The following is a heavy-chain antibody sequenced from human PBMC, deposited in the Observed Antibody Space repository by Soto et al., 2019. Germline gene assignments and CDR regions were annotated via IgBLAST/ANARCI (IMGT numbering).Heavy chain of an antibody. V-gene: IGHV1-18*01. CDR3: ARDVRSHDYGHYYYGMDV. CDR1: GYTFTSYG. CDR2: ISIYNGNT. J-gene: IGHJ6*02. Sequence: QVQLVQSGAEVNKPGASVKVSCKASGYTFTSYGISWVRQAPGQGLEWMGWISIYNGNTNYVQKLQGRVTMTTDTSTSTAYMELRSLRSDDTAVYYCARDVRSHDYGHYYYGMDVWGQGTTVTVSS. D-gene: IGHD4-17*01.